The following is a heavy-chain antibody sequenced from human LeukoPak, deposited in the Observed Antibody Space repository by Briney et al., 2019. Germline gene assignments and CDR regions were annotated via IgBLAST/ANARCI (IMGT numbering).Heavy chain of an antibody. D-gene: IGHD6-19*01. Sequence: SETLSLTCAVYGGSFSGYYWSWIRQPPGKGLEWIGEINHSGSTNYNPSLKSRVTISVDTSKNQFSLKLSSVTAADTAVYYCAREVEATGYSSGWLEGVWFDPWGQGTLVTVSS. CDR2: INHSGST. CDR3: AREVEATGYSSGWLEGVWFDP. V-gene: IGHV4-34*01. CDR1: GGSFSGYY. J-gene: IGHJ5*02.